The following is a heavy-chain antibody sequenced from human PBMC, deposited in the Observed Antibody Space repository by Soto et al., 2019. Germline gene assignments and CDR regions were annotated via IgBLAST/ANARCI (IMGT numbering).Heavy chain of an antibody. D-gene: IGHD4-17*01. CDR3: AGFYGYAFDI. CDR2: INYSGST. V-gene: IGHV4-39*01. CDR1: GGSVSSDNYN. J-gene: IGHJ3*02. Sequence: SETLSLTCTVSGGSVSSDNYNWDQIRQPPGKGLEWIGTINYSGSTDYTPSLKSRVTTSEDTSNNQFSLKVTSVTAADTADYYCAGFYGYAFDIWGRGATVTVSS.